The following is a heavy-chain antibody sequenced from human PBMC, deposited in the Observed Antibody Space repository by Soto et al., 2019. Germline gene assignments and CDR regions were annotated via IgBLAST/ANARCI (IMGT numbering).Heavy chain of an antibody. CDR2: INHSGST. V-gene: IGHV4-34*01. Sequence: SETLSLTCAVYGGSFSGYYWSWIRQPPGKGLEWIGEINHSGSTNYNPSLKSRVTISVDTSKNQFSLKLSSVTAADTAVYYCARGFWSGYYWFDPWGQGTLVTVSS. CDR3: ARGFWSGYYWFDP. CDR1: GGSFSGYY. J-gene: IGHJ5*02. D-gene: IGHD3-3*01.